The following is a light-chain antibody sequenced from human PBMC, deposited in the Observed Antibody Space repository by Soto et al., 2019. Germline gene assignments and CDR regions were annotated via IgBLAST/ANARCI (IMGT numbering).Light chain of an antibody. J-gene: IGKJ1*01. V-gene: IGKV3-20*01. CDR2: DTS. Sequence: DIVLTQSPGTLSVSPGERATLSCRASQSINSKYLAWYQQKPGQPPSLLIHDTSSRATGIPDRFSGSGSGTDFTLTISRLEPEDSAIYYCQQYGSCTFGQGTKVEIK. CDR1: QSINSKY. CDR3: QQYGSCT.